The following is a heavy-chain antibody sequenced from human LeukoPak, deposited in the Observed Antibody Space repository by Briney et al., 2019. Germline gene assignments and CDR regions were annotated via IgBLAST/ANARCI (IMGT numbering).Heavy chain of an antibody. CDR1: GYTFTDYY. Sequence: ASVKVSCKASGYTFTDYYIHWMRQAPGQGLEWMGWINPDSGGTTYAQKFQGRVTVTGDTSISTVFVELSRLRSDDTAAYYCARSDSYTWFDPWGQGTLVTVSS. D-gene: IGHD2-15*01. CDR3: ARSDSYTWFDP. J-gene: IGHJ5*02. CDR2: INPDSGGT. V-gene: IGHV1-2*02.